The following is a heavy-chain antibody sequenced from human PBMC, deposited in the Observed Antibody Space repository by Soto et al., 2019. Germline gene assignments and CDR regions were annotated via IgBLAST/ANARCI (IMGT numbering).Heavy chain of an antibody. D-gene: IGHD2-21*02. CDR2: ISGGGGNT. V-gene: IGHV3-23*01. J-gene: IGHJ3*01. CDR1: GFTFGNYG. CDR3: AKGFIVVVTVLRPDEAFDV. Sequence: DVKLLESGGGLVHPGGSLRLSCATSGFTFGNYGINWVRQAPGKGLEWVAGISGGGGNTYYADSVKGRFTISRDPLKKTVFLEMKSLRAEDTVVYYCAKGFIVVVTVLRPDEAFDVWGQGTLVSVSS.